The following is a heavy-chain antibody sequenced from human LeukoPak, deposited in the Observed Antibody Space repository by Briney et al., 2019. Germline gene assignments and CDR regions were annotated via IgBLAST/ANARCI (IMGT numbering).Heavy chain of an antibody. Sequence: SETLSLTRTVSVASNRHYHWRGMRQPPARGLEWIGGAFYTGSTNYNPSLKRRVTISIDTSKSQFSLRLTSVTAADTAIYYCASLSHCSTSSCFDYWGRGTVVSVSS. V-gene: IGHV4-59*01. CDR1: VASNRHYH. CDR3: ASLSHCSTSSCFDY. D-gene: IGHD2-2*01. CDR2: AFYTGST. J-gene: IGHJ4*02.